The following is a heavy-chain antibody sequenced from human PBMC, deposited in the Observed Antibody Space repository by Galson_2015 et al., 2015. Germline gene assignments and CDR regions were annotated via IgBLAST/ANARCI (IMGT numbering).Heavy chain of an antibody. Sequence: ASGYTFTSYDINWVRQATGQGLEWMGWMNPNSGNTGYAQKFQGRVTMTRNTSISTAYMELSSLRSEDTAVYYCARGYYDILTGYSYFDYWGQGTLVTVSS. J-gene: IGHJ4*02. CDR1: GYTFTSYD. V-gene: IGHV1-8*01. CDR3: ARGYYDILTGYSYFDY. CDR2: MNPNSGNT. D-gene: IGHD3-9*01.